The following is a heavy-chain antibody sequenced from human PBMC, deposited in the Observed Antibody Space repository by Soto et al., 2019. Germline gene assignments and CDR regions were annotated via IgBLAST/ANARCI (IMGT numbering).Heavy chain of an antibody. J-gene: IGHJ2*01. CDR3: ARDREQMATGDEGYFDL. CDR1: GFTFSSYS. D-gene: IGHD7-27*01. Sequence: GGSLRLSCAASGFTFSSYSMNWVRQAPGKGLEWVSSISSSSSYIYYADSVKGRFTISRDNAKNSLYLQMNSLRAEDTAVYYCARDREQMATGDEGYFDLWGRGTLVTVSS. CDR2: ISSSSSYI. V-gene: IGHV3-21*01.